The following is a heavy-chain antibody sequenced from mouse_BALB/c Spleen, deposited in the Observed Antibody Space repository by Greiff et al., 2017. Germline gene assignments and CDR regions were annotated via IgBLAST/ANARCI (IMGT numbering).Heavy chain of an antibody. J-gene: IGHJ3*01. V-gene: IGHV2-2*01. CDR2: IWSGGST. Sequence: VQLQQSGPGLVQPSQSLSITCTVSGFSLTSYGVHWVRQSPGKGLEWLGVIWSGGSTDYNAAFISRLSISKDNSKSQVFFKMNSLQADDTAIYYCARNLYYGYDWFAYWGQGTLVTVSA. CDR1: GFSLTSYG. CDR3: ARNLYYGYDWFAY. D-gene: IGHD2-2*01.